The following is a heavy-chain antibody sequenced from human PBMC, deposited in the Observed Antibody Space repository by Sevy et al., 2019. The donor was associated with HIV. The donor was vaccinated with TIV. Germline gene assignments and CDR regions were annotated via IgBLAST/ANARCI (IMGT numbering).Heavy chain of an antibody. Sequence: GGSLRLSCAASGFTLNKVWMNWVRQAPGKGLEWVGRIKSETDGGTTDYAEPVKGRFSISRDDSKNTLYLQMNSLKIEDTAVYYCSMEDGYNYFDYWGQGALVTVSS. CDR3: SMEDGYNYFDY. J-gene: IGHJ4*02. V-gene: IGHV3-15*07. CDR2: IKSETDGGTT. D-gene: IGHD5-12*01. CDR1: GFTLNKVW.